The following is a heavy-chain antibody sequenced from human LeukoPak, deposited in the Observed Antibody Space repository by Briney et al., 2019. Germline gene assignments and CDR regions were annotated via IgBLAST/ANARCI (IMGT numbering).Heavy chain of an antibody. CDR3: ARNLTGTGVYDY. J-gene: IGHJ4*02. V-gene: IGHV4-34*01. Sequence: PSETLSLTCAVYGESFSGYYWSWIRQPPGKGLEWIGEINHSGSTNYNPSLKSRVTISVDTSKNQFSLKLSSVTAADTAVYYCARNLTGTGVYDYWGQGTLVTVSS. CDR2: INHSGST. CDR1: GESFSGYY. D-gene: IGHD3-10*01.